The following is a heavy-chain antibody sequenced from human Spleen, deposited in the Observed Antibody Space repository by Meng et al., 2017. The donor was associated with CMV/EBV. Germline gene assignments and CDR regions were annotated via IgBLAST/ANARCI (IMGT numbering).Heavy chain of an antibody. D-gene: IGHD2-15*01. CDR1: TFHSHS. CDR2: IIPFCGTP. V-gene: IGHV1-69*05. Sequence: TFHSHSIYWVRQAPGQGLEWMRGIIPFCGTPNYAQKLQGRVTITTDESTNTAYMELRGLRSDDTAVYYCASGYCSSGSCYPYYFDYWGQGTLVTVSS. CDR3: ASGYCSSGSCYPYYFDY. J-gene: IGHJ4*02.